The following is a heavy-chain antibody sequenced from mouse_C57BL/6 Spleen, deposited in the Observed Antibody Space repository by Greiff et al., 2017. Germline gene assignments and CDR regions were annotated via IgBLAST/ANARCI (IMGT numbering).Heavy chain of an antibody. V-gene: IGHV1-81*01. CDR3: ARGYDGYPYAMDY. J-gene: IGHJ4*01. CDR1: GYTFTSYG. CDR2: IYPRSGNT. D-gene: IGHD2-3*01. Sequence: VKLKQSGAELARPGASVKLSCKASGYTFTSYGISWVKQRTGQGLEWIGEIYPRSGNTYYNEKFKGKATLTADKSSSTAYMELRSLTSEDSAVYFCARGYDGYPYAMDYWGQGTSVTVSS.